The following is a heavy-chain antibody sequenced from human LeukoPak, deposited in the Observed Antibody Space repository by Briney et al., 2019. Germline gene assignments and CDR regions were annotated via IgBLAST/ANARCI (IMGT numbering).Heavy chain of an antibody. CDR2: INMYTANP. CDR1: GYTFTRYA. J-gene: IGHJ4*02. D-gene: IGHD2-2*01. V-gene: IGHV7-4-1*02. Sequence: ASVKVSCKASGYTFTRYAINWLRQAPGQGLEWMGWINMYTANPAYAQGFTERFVFSLDTSVNTAYLQISSLKAEDTAIYYCARVQGYCSTTSCYPHYWGQGTLVTVSS. CDR3: ARVQGYCSTTSCYPHY.